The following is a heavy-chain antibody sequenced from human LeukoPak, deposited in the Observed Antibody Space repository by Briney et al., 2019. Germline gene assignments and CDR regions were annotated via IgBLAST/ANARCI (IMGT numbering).Heavy chain of an antibody. J-gene: IGHJ5*02. CDR2: TYYSGST. Sequence: SETLSLTCTVSGGSISSGGYYWSWIRQHPGKGLEWIGYTYYSGSTYYNPSLKSRVTISVDTSKNQFSLKLSSVTAADTAVYYCARESGYPDNWFDPWGQGTLVTVSS. CDR3: ARESGYPDNWFDP. V-gene: IGHV4-31*03. D-gene: IGHD3-3*01. CDR1: GGSISSGGYY.